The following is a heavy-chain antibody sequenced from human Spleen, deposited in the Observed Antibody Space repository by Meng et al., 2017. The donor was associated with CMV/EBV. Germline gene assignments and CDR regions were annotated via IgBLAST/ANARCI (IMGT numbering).Heavy chain of an antibody. J-gene: IGHJ4*02. CDR3: ARAKVRYSSSCDY. D-gene: IGHD6-13*01. CDR1: GGSISSSSYY. Sequence: SETLSLTCTVSGGSISSSSYYWGWIRQPPGKGLEWIGEINHSGSTNYNPSLKSRVTISVDTSKNQFSLKLSSVTAADTAVYYCARAKVRYSSSCDYWGQGTLVTVSS. V-gene: IGHV4-39*07. CDR2: INHSGST.